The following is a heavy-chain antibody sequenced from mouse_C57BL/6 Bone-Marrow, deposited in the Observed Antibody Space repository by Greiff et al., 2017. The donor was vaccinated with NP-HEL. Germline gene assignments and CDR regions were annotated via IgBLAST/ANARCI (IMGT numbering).Heavy chain of an antibody. J-gene: IGHJ2*01. CDR2: IDPSDSYT. D-gene: IGHD2-2*01. V-gene: IGHV1-69*01. Sequence: QVQLQQPGAELVMPGASVKLSCKASGYTFTSYWMHWVKQRPGQGLEWIGEIDPSDSYTNYNQKFKGKSTLTVDKSSSTAYMQLSSLTSEDSAVYYCAREGISYGYDVLFDVWGQGTTLTVSS. CDR1: GYTFTSYW. CDR3: AREGISYGYDVLFDV.